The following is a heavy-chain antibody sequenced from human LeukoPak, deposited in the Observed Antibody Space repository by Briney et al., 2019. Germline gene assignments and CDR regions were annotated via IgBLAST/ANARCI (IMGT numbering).Heavy chain of an antibody. V-gene: IGHV3-33*01. CDR2: IWYDGSNK. CDR3: ARDDGDYGWYFDL. Sequence: GGSLRPSCAVPGFILRTHGMHWVRQAPGKGLEWVAVIWYDGSNKYYADSVKGRFTISRDNSKNTLYLQMNSLRAEDTAVYYCARDDGDYGWYFDLWGRGTLVTVSS. J-gene: IGHJ2*01. CDR1: GFILRTHG. D-gene: IGHD4-17*01.